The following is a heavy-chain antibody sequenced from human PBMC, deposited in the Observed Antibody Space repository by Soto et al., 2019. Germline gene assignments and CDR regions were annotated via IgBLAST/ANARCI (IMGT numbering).Heavy chain of an antibody. V-gene: IGHV3-33*01. D-gene: IGHD6-6*01. CDR1: GFTLSSYG. J-gene: IGHJ5*02. CDR3: ARDPRFGGIAARPGDWFDP. CDR2: IWYDGSNK. Sequence: GGSLRLSFAASGFTLSSYGMQWVRQAIGQGPEWVAVIWYDGSNKYYADSVKGRFTSARDNSKNTVYLQMNSLRADDTAGYYCARDPRFGGIAARPGDWFDPWGQGTLVTV.